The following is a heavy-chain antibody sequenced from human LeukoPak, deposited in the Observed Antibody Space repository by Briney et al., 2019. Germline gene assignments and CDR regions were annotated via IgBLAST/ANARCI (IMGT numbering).Heavy chain of an antibody. Sequence: GGSLGLSCAASGFTFSSYWMSWVRQAPGKGLEWVANIKQDGSEKYYVDSVKGRFTISRDNAKNSLYLQMNSLRAEGTAVYYCASSIWFGELTHDYWGQGTLVTVSS. D-gene: IGHD3-10*01. J-gene: IGHJ4*02. CDR3: ASSIWFGELTHDY. CDR2: IKQDGSEK. V-gene: IGHV3-7*01. CDR1: GFTFSSYW.